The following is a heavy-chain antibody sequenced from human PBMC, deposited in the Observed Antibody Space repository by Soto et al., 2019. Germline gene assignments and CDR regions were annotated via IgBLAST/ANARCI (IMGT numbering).Heavy chain of an antibody. CDR2: IYSGGST. D-gene: IGHD1-26*01. CDR1: GCTVSSNY. CDR3: ARVLYSGSPILAY. Sequence: GGSLRLSCAASGCTVSSNYMGWVRQAPGKGLEWVSVIYSGGSTYYADSVKGRFTISRDNSKNTLYLQMNSLRAEDTAVYYCARVLYSGSPILAYWGQGTLVTVSS. J-gene: IGHJ4*02. V-gene: IGHV3-53*01.